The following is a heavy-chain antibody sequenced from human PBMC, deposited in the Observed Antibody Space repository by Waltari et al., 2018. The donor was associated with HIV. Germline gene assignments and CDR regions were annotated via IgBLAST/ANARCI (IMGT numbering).Heavy chain of an antibody. CDR3: ARRHLYDSSGYFVPRYFSLSDLEV. Sequence: HLQESGPGLVKPSETLSLNCNVSGVSVSASNYFWDTTPSFYWAWVRQPPGKGLEWIATVHSSGLSHCSPSLKGRVSRGVDTAMNQLSLNLTSVTAADTAVYYCARRHLYDSSGYFVPRYFSLSDLEVWGPGTTVIVSS. CDR2: VHSSGLS. J-gene: IGHJ6*01. D-gene: IGHD3-22*01. V-gene: IGHV4-39*01. CDR1: GVSVSASNYFWDTTPSFY.